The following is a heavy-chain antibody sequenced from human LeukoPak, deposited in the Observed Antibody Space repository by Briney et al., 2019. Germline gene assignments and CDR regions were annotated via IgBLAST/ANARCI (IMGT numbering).Heavy chain of an antibody. J-gene: IGHJ4*02. Sequence: GASVKVSCKASGYTFTCYDINWVRQAPGQGLEWTGWMNPNSGNTGYAQKFQGRVTMTRDTSISTAYMELSRLRSDDTAVYYCARDRRGHPHTYYYGSGSYIVYWGQGTLVTVSS. V-gene: IGHV1-8*01. CDR2: MNPNSGNT. D-gene: IGHD3-10*01. CDR1: GYTFTCYD. CDR3: ARDRRGHPHTYYYGSGSYIVY.